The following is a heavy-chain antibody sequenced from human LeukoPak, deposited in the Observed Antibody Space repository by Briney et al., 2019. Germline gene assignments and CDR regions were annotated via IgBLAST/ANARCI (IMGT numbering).Heavy chain of an antibody. Sequence: SETLSLTCAVYGGSFSGYYWSWIRQPPGKGLEWIGEINHSGSTNYNPSLKSRVTISVDTSKNQFSLKLSSVTAADTAVYYCARSLPGSPGYCSSYLDYWGQGTLVTVSS. V-gene: IGHV4-34*01. CDR2: INHSGST. D-gene: IGHD6-13*01. CDR1: GGSFSGYY. J-gene: IGHJ4*02. CDR3: ARSLPGSPGYCSSYLDY.